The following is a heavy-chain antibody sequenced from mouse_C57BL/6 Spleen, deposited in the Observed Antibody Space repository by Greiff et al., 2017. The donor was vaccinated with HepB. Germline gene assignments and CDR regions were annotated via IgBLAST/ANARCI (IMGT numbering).Heavy chain of an antibody. Sequence: QVQLQQSGAELARPGASVKLSCKASGYTFTSYGISWVKQRTGQGLEWIGEIYPRSGNTYYNEKFKGKATLTADKSSSTAYMELRSLTSEDSAVYFCARDPYYYGSSYRYFDVWGTGTTVTVSS. J-gene: IGHJ1*03. CDR1: GYTFTSYG. D-gene: IGHD1-1*01. CDR3: ARDPYYYGSSYRYFDV. V-gene: IGHV1-81*01. CDR2: IYPRSGNT.